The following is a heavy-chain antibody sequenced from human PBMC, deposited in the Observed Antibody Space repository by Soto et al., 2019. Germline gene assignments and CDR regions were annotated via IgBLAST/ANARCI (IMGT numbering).Heavy chain of an antibody. CDR1: GGSFSGYY. V-gene: IGHV4-34*01. Sequence: SETLSLTCAVYGGSFSGYYWSWIRQPPGKGLEWIGEINHSGSTNYNPSLKSRVTISVDTSKNQFSLKLSSVTAADTAVYYCARGTGTTHYYYYMDVWGKGTTVTVSS. CDR3: ARGTGTTHYYYYMDV. CDR2: INHSGST. D-gene: IGHD1-1*01. J-gene: IGHJ6*03.